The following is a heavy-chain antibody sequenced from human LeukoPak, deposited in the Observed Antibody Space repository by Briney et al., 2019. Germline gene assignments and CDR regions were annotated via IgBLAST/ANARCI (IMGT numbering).Heavy chain of an antibody. D-gene: IGHD4-17*01. Sequence: SETLSLTCTVSGGSISSYYWSWIRQPPGKGLKWIGYIYYSGSTNYNPSLKSRVTISVDTSKNQFSLKLSSVTAADTAVYYCARVRATVTTWYFDLWGRGTLVTVSS. CDR1: GGSISSYY. CDR3: ARVRATVTTWYFDL. V-gene: IGHV4-59*01. J-gene: IGHJ2*01. CDR2: IYYSGST.